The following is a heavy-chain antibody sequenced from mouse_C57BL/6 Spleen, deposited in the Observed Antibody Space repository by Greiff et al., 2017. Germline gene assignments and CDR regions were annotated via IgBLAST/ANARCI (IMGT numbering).Heavy chain of an antibody. J-gene: IGHJ4*01. CDR3: ARSREEGYLYAMEY. CDR1: GYAFRSSW. Sequence: QVQLQQSGPELVKPGASVKISCKASGYAFRSSWMNWVKQRPGKGLEWIGRIYPGDGDTNYNGKFKGKATLTADKSSSTAYMQLSSLTSEDSAVYFCARSREEGYLYAMEYWGQGTSVTVSS. V-gene: IGHV1-82*01. CDR2: IYPGDGDT. D-gene: IGHD3-2*02.